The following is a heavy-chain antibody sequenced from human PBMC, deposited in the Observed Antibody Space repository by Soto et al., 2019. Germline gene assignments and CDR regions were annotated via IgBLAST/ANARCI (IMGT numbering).Heavy chain of an antibody. J-gene: IGHJ4*02. CDR2: IKAYSGST. D-gene: IGHD4-17*01. CDR1: GYTFSTST. Sequence: LVQSGAEAKKPGTSVKVSCKASGYTFSTSTISWLRQAHGQGLERMGWIKAYSGSTNYAPKLQGRATMTTDTSTRTADLELRSLTRDDTAMYYCAIADYGDDDYWGQGTLVTVSS. CDR3: AIADYGDDDY. V-gene: IGHV1-18*04.